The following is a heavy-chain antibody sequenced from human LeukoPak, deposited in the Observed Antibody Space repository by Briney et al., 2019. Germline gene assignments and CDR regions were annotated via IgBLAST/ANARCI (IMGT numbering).Heavy chain of an antibody. V-gene: IGHV3-30*03. CDR2: ISYDGSNK. J-gene: IGHJ3*01. CDR1: GFTFSSYG. D-gene: IGHD6-6*01. CDR3: ARKEYSDAFNV. Sequence: GRSLRLSCAASGFTFSSYGMHWVRQAPGKGLEWVAVISYDGSNKYYADSVKGRFTISRDNSKNTLYLQMNSLRAEDTAFYYCARKEYSDAFNVWGQGTMVTVSS.